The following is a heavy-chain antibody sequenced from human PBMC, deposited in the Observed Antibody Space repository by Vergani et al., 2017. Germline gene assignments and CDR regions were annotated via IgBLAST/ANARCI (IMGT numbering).Heavy chain of an antibody. D-gene: IGHD3-22*01. J-gene: IGHJ3*02. CDR3: ARGYHFDNSGYRNVLDI. CDR2: INPKSGDT. CDR1: GYIFTGYY. V-gene: IGHV1-2*02. Sequence: QVQHVQSGAEVKKPGASMKVSCKTSGYIFTGYYMHWVRLAPGQGLEWMGGINPKSGDTKYAQKFQGRVTMTRDTSINTAYMEQSRLRGDDTAVYYCARGYHFDNSGYRNVLDIWGQGTMVTVSA.